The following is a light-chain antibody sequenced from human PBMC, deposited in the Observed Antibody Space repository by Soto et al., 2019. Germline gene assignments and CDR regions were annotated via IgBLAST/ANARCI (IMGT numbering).Light chain of an antibody. J-gene: IGKJ2*02. Sequence: IVMTQSPATLSVSPGERATLSCRASQSVSTNLAWYQQKPGQAPRLLIYGASTRATGIPARFSGSGSGTEFTLTISSLQSEDFAVYYCQLSRTFGQGTKLESK. V-gene: IGKV3-15*01. CDR2: GAS. CDR3: QLSRT. CDR1: QSVSTN.